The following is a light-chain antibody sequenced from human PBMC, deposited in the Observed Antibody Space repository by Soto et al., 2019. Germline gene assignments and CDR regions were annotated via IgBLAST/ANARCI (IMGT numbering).Light chain of an antibody. CDR3: GTWDASLSAGV. V-gene: IGLV1-51*01. CDR2: NDD. CDR1: SSNIETNP. Sequence: QSALTQPPSVSAAPGQKVTISCSGSSSNIETNPVSWYRHLPGTVPKLLIHNDDKRPSGIPDRFSGSKSGTSATLGITGLHTGDEAAYYCGTWDASLSAGVFGGGTQLTVL. J-gene: IGLJ2*01.